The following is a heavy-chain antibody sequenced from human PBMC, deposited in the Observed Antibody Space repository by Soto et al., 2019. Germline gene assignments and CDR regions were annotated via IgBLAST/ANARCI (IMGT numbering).Heavy chain of an antibody. D-gene: IGHD6-19*01. V-gene: IGHV3-30*18. Sequence: GGSLRLSCVASGFSFSTFGIHWVRQAPGKGLEWVGVISSDGQTKYYADPVKGRFTISRDNSKNTLYLQMDSLRPEDTAVYYCAKEIAVAGDLDYWGHGTLVTVSS. CDR3: AKEIAVAGDLDY. CDR2: ISSDGQTK. J-gene: IGHJ4*01. CDR1: GFSFSTFG.